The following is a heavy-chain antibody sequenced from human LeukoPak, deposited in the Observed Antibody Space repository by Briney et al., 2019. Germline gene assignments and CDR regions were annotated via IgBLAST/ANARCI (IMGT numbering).Heavy chain of an antibody. CDR3: ASIPDRVEDPDDY. J-gene: IGHJ4*02. CDR1: GYTFTSYD. V-gene: IGHV1-8*01. D-gene: IGHD3-3*01. Sequence: ASVKVSCKASGYTFTSYDINWVRQATGQGLEWMGWMNPNSGNTGYAQKFQGRVTMTRNTSVSTAYMELSSLRSEDTAEYYCASIPDRVEDPDDYWGQGTLVTVSS. CDR2: MNPNSGNT.